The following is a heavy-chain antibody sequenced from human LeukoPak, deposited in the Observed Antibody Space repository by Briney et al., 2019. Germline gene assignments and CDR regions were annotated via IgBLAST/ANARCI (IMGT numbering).Heavy chain of an antibody. V-gene: IGHV1-69*13. CDR3: ARGSQGGGYDYFDY. CDR2: IIPIFGTA. Sequence: GASVKVSCKASGGTFSSYAISWVRQAPGQGLEWMGGIIPIFGTANYAQKFQGRVTITADESTSTAYMELSSLRSEDTAVCYCARGSQGGGYDYFDYWGQGTLVTVSS. J-gene: IGHJ4*02. CDR1: GGTFSSYA. D-gene: IGHD5-12*01.